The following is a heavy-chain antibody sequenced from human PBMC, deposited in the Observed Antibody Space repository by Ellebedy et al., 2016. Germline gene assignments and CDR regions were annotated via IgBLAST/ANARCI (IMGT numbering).Heavy chain of an antibody. CDR2: ISNRGTTT. D-gene: IGHD7-27*01. CDR1: GFTFSDYY. J-gene: IGHJ4*02. V-gene: IGHV3-11*01. CDR3: VRTGDGDFDY. Sequence: GGSLRLXXAASGFTFSDYYMSWIRQAPGKGLEWVSYISNRGTTTYYADSVEGRFTISRDDAKNSLYLQMNSLRAEDTAVYYCVRTGDGDFDYWGQGTLVTVSS.